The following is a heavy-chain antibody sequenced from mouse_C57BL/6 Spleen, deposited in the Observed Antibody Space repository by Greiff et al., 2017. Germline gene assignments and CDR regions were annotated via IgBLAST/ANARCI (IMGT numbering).Heavy chain of an antibody. CDR3: ARHEESLYYYGSSWYFDV. CDR1: GYTFTEYT. D-gene: IGHD1-1*01. V-gene: IGHV1-62-2*01. CDR2: FYPGSGSI. J-gene: IGHJ1*03. Sequence: QVHVKQSGAELVKPGASVKLSCKASGYTFTEYTIHWVKQRSGQGLEWIGWFYPGSGSIKYNEKFKDKATLTADKSSSTVYMELSRLTSEDSAVYFCARHEESLYYYGSSWYFDVWGTGTTVTVSS.